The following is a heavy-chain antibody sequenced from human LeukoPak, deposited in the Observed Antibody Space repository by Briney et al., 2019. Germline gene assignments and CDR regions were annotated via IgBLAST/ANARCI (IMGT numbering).Heavy chain of an antibody. CDR3: ARAKNWLDP. J-gene: IGHJ5*02. CDR2: IYYSGSI. CDR1: GGSISSSSYY. Sequence: SETLSLTCTVSGGSISSSSYYWGWIRQPPGKGLEWIGSIYYSGSIYYNPSLKSRVTISVDTSKNQFSLKLSSVTAADTAVYYCARAKNWLDPWGQGTLVTVSS. V-gene: IGHV4-39*07.